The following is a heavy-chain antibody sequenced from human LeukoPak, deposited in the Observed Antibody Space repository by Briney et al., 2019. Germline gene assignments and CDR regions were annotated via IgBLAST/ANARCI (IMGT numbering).Heavy chain of an antibody. CDR1: GFTLSGYI. J-gene: IGHJ5*02. Sequence: SGGSLRLSCAASGFTLSGYIMSWVRQAPGKGLEWVSSINSGSSYKYYADSVKGRFTISRDNAKNSLYLQMNSLRAEDTAVYYCARVKEYQMLYGGFDPWGQGTLVTVSS. CDR2: INSGSSYK. V-gene: IGHV3-21*01. D-gene: IGHD2-2*02. CDR3: ARVKEYQMLYGGFDP.